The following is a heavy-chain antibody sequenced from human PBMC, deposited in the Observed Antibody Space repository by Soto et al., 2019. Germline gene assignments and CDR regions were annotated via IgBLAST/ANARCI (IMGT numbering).Heavy chain of an antibody. CDR2: IYSGGST. CDR3: ARSYLDRGCFDY. V-gene: IGHV3-53*01. CDR1: GFTVSSNY. J-gene: IGHJ4*02. Sequence: PGGSLRLSCAASGFTVSSNYMSWVRKAPGKGLEWVSVIYSGGSTYYADSVKGRFTISRDNSKNTLYLQMNSLRTENTAVYYGARSYLDRGCFDYSGQGTLVTV.